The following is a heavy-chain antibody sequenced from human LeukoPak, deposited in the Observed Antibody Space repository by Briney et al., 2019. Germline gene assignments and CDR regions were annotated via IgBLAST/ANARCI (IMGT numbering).Heavy chain of an antibody. Sequence: PGGSLRLSCAASGFTFSSYSMNWVRQAPGKGLQRVSYMRRGSDYKAYEDSVKGRFTISRDNGKNSLYLQMNSLTAEDTAVYYCARELGVSRAFDIWGQGTMVTVS. J-gene: IGHJ3*02. V-gene: IGHV3-21*05. CDR2: MRRGSDYK. D-gene: IGHD6-6*01. CDR1: GFTFSSYS. CDR3: ARELGVSRAFDI.